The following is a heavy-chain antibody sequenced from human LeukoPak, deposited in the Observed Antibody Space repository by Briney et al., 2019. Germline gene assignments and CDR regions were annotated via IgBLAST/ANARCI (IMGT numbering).Heavy chain of an antibody. Sequence: SVNVSCKAPGDTFGSYAISWVRQAHGQGLEWMGRTIPILGIAKYAQKFQGRLTITADTSTSTAYMELTNLRSDDTAVYYCASQFLLPFDYWGRGTLVTVSS. CDR1: GDTFGSYA. V-gene: IGHV1-69*04. J-gene: IGHJ4*02. D-gene: IGHD3-22*01. CDR2: TIPILGIA. CDR3: ASQFLLPFDY.